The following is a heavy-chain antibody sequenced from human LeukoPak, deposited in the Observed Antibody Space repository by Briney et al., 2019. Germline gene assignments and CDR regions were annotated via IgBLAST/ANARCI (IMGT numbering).Heavy chain of an antibody. J-gene: IGHJ4*02. Sequence: ASVTVSCKASGYTFTVYYMHWVRQAPGQGLEWMGWINPNSGGTKFAREFQGRVTMTRDTSISTAYMGLSRLRSDDTAVYYCATQRGSYLWGTDFDYWGQGTLVSVSS. CDR1: GYTFTVYY. CDR2: INPNSGGT. V-gene: IGHV1-2*02. D-gene: IGHD3-16*01. CDR3: ATQRGSYLWGTDFDY.